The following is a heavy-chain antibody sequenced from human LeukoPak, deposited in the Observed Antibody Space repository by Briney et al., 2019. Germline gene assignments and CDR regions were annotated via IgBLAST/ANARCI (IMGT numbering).Heavy chain of an antibody. CDR2: ISGSDDST. CDR1: GFIFSNYA. Sequence: GGSLRLSCAASGFIFSNYAMSWVRQAPGKGLEWVSTISGSDDSTYYADSVRGRFTITRDNSKNTLYLQMNSLRAEDTAVYYCAKSRSGGGSCYNYWGQGTLVTVSS. V-gene: IGHV3-23*01. D-gene: IGHD2-15*01. CDR3: AKSRSGGGSCYNY. J-gene: IGHJ4*02.